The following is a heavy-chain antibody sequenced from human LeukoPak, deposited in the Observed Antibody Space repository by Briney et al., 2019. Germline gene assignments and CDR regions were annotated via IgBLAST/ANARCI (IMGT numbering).Heavy chain of an antibody. CDR2: ISYDGSNK. Sequence: PGRSLRLSCAASGFTFSSYAMHWVRQAPGKGLEWVAVISYDGSNKYYADSVKGRFTISRDNSKNTLYLQMNSLRAENTAVYYCARDRHYEDPLFDNWGQGTLVTVSS. V-gene: IGHV3-30-3*01. CDR1: GFTFSSYA. J-gene: IGHJ4*02. D-gene: IGHD3-22*01. CDR3: ARDRHYEDPLFDN.